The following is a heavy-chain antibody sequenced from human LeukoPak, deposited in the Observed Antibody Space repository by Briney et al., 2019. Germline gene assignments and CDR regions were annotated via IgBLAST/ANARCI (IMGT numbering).Heavy chain of an antibody. V-gene: IGHV3-23*01. D-gene: IGHD5-18*01. CDR3: ARDRGYSYGYDAFDI. Sequence: PGGSLRLSCAASGFTFSSYAMTWFRQAPGKGLEWVSAISATGASTYYADSVKGRFTISRDNSKDTLFLQMNSLRAEDTAVYYCARDRGYSYGYDAFDIWGQGTMVTVSS. J-gene: IGHJ3*02. CDR2: ISATGAST. CDR1: GFTFSSYA.